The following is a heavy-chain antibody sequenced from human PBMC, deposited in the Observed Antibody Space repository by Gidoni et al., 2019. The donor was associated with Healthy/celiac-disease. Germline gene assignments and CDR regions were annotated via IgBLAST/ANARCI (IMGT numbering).Heavy chain of an antibody. D-gene: IGHD3-9*01. Sequence: QITLTESGPTLVTPTQPLTLTCTFSGFSLSTSGVGVGWIRQPPGTALEWLASIYWDDDKRYSPSLKSRLTSTKYTSKNQVVLTRTNMDPVDTATYSCAHTIVPHRFDPWGQVTLVTVSS. CDR2: IYWDDDK. J-gene: IGHJ5*02. CDR1: GFSLSTSGVG. CDR3: AHTIVPHRFDP. V-gene: IGHV2-5*02.